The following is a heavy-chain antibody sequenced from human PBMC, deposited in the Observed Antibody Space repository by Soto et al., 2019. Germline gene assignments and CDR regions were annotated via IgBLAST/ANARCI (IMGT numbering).Heavy chain of an antibody. CDR1: GFIVSDTY. V-gene: IGHV3-66*01. CDR2: ISNRGDT. CDR3: AREPRYCRGGSCSITGDAYDI. D-gene: IGHD2-15*01. J-gene: IGHJ3*02. Sequence: EVQLVESGGGLVQPGGSLRLSCTASGFIVSDTYVNWVRQPPGKGLEWVSAISNRGDTHYADSVRGRFSLSRDISDNTLHLQMNNLRVEDTAVYYCAREPRYCRGGSCSITGDAYDIWGQGTMVTVSS.